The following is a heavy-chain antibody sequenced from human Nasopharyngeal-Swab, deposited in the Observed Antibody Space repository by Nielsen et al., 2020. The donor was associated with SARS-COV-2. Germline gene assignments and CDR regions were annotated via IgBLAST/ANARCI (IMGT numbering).Heavy chain of an antibody. CDR3: ARTHNWIDP. J-gene: IGHJ5*02. Sequence: RQAPGKGLEWIGSVYYGLAIQYSPSLKSRATISIDTSKNQLSLEVTSVTVADTAVYYCARTHNWIDPWGQGTLVTVPS. V-gene: IGHV4-39*01. CDR2: VYYGLAI.